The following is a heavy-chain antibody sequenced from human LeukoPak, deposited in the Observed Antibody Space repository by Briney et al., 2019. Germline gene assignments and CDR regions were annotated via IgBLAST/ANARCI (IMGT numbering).Heavy chain of an antibody. CDR1: GFTVSSKY. CDR3: ARGCSSTSCYGFDY. D-gene: IGHD2-2*01. J-gene: IGHJ4*02. Sequence: RAGSLRLSCAASGFTVSSKYMSWVRQAPWKGLEWVSVIYSGASTYYADSVKGRFTISRDNSKNTLYLQMNSLRAEDTAVYYCARGCSSTSCYGFDYWGQGTLVTVSS. CDR2: IYSGAST. V-gene: IGHV3-53*01.